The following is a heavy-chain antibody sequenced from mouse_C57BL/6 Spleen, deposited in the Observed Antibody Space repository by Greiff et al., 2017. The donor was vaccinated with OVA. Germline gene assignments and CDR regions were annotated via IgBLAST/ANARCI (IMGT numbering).Heavy chain of an antibody. CDR1: GYTFTSYW. V-gene: IGHV1-55*01. CDR3: ARTITTVVGFDY. CDR2: IYPGSGST. J-gene: IGHJ2*01. Sequence: QVQLKESGAELVKPGASVKMSCKASGYTFTSYWITWVKQRPGQGLEWIGDIYPGSGSTNYNEKFKSKATLTVDTSSSTAYMQLSSLTSEDSAVYYCARTITTVVGFDYWGQGTTLTVSS. D-gene: IGHD1-1*01.